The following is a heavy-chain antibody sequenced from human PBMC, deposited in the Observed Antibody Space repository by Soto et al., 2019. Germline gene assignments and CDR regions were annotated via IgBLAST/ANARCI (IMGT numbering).Heavy chain of an antibody. CDR2: IKSKTDGGTT. D-gene: IGHD7-27*01. CDR3: TTGKSWGWDYFDY. J-gene: IGHJ4*02. Sequence: GGSLRLSCAASGFTFSNAWMSWVRQAPGKGLEWVGRIKSKTDGGTTDYAAPVKGRFTISRDDSKNTLYLQMNSLKTEDTAVYDCTTGKSWGWDYFDYWGQGTLVTVSS. CDR1: GFTFSNAW. V-gene: IGHV3-15*01.